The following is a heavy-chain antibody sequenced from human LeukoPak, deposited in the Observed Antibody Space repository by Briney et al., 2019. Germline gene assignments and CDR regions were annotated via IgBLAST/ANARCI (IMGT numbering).Heavy chain of an antibody. CDR1: GYTFTGYY. CDR2: INPNSGGT. CDR3: ARVVDHDYGDYYLDY. Sequence: ASVKVSCKASGYTFTGYYMHWVRQAPGQGLEWMGWINPNSGGTNYAQKFQGRVTMTRNTSISTAYMELSSLRAEDTAVYYCARVVDHDYGDYYLDYWGQGTLVTVSS. J-gene: IGHJ4*02. V-gene: IGHV1-2*02. D-gene: IGHD4-17*01.